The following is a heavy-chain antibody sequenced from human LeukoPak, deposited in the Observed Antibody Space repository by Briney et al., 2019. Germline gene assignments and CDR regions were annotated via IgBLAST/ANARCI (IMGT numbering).Heavy chain of an antibody. D-gene: IGHD2-2*02. J-gene: IGHJ3*02. V-gene: IGHV4-59*12. CDR1: GGSISSYY. CDR2: IYYSGST. Sequence: SETLSLTCTVSGGSISSYYWSWIRQPPGKGLEWIGYIYYSGSTNYNPSLKSRVTISVDTSKNQFSLKLSSVTAADTAVYYCASSRFKKLGYCSSTSCYKGNAFDIWGQGTMVTVSS. CDR3: ASSRFKKLGYCSSTSCYKGNAFDI.